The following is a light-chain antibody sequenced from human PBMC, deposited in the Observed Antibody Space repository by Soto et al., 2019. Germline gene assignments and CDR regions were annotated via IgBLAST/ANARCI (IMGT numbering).Light chain of an antibody. V-gene: IGKV1-39*01. CDR1: QSISNN. CDR2: AAS. CDR3: QQSFPTPT. Sequence: DIQMTQSPSSLSASVGDRVTITCRASQSISNNLNWYQKKPGTAPKLLIYAASSLQGGVPSRFSGSGSGTHFTLTITSLQPEDFATYYCQQSFPTPTLGPGTKVDIK. J-gene: IGKJ3*01.